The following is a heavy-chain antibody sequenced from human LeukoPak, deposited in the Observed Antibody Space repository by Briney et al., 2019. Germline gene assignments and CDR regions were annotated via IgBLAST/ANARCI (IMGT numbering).Heavy chain of an antibody. CDR1: GFTFRSYA. V-gene: IGHV3-30*04. J-gene: IGHJ4*02. Sequence: GGSLRLSCAVSGFTFRSYAMHWVRQAPGKGLEWVAVISDDGSNKSYADSVKGRFTISRDNAKNSLYLQMNSLRAEDTAVYYCARAPEYCGGDCYSDYWGQGTLVTVSS. D-gene: IGHD2-21*02. CDR2: ISDDGSNK. CDR3: ARAPEYCGGDCYSDY.